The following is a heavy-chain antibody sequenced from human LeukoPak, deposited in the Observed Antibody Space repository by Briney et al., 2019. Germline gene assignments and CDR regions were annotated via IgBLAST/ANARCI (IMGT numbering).Heavy chain of an antibody. D-gene: IGHD5-24*01. J-gene: IGHJ1*01. Sequence: KSSETLSLTCAVYGGSFSGYYWSWIRQPPGKGLEWIGEINHSGSTNYNPSLKSRVTISVDTSKNQFSLKLSSVTAADTAVYYCARGVWMATINLHRLRPFQHWGQGTLVTVSS. CDR1: GGSFSGYY. V-gene: IGHV4-34*01. CDR3: ARGVWMATINLHRLRPFQH. CDR2: INHSGST.